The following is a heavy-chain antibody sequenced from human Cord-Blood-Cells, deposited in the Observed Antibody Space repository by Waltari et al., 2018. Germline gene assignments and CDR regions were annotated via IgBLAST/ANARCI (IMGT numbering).Heavy chain of an antibody. Sequence: QLQLQESGPGLVKPWETLSLTCTVSGGSISSSSYYWGWIRQPPGKGLEWIGSSYYSGSSDYNPSLKSRVTITVDTSKNQFSRRLSSVTAADTAVYYCARHGGYWGQGTLVTVSS. D-gene: IGHD3-16*01. CDR3: ARHGGY. V-gene: IGHV4-39*01. CDR1: GGSISSSSYY. J-gene: IGHJ4*02. CDR2: SYYSGSS.